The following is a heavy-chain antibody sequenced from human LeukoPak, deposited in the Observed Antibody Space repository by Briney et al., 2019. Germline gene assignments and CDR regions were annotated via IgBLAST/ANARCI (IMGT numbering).Heavy chain of an antibody. CDR2: ISAYNGNT. J-gene: IGHJ4*02. V-gene: IGHV1-18*01. CDR1: GYTFTSYG. Sequence: GASVKVSCKASGYTFTSYGISWVRQAPGQGLEWMGWISAYNGNTNYAQKLQGRVTMTTDTSTSTAYMELRSLRSDDTAVYYCARDGTYYYDSSGYPKLDYWGQGTLVTVSS. D-gene: IGHD3-22*01. CDR3: ARDGTYYYDSSGYPKLDY.